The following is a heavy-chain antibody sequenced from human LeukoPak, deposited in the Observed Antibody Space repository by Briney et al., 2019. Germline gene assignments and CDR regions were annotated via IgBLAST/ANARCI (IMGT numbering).Heavy chain of an antibody. V-gene: IGHV4-61*02. Sequence: SETLSLTCTVSGGSISGGSYYWSWIRQPAGKGLEWIGRIYTIGSTNYNPSLKSRVTISVDTSKNQFSLKLSSVTAADTAVYYCARDTGVGATNYWGQGTLVTVSS. CDR1: GGSISGGSYY. CDR2: IYTIGST. D-gene: IGHD1-26*01. CDR3: ARDTGVGATNY. J-gene: IGHJ4*02.